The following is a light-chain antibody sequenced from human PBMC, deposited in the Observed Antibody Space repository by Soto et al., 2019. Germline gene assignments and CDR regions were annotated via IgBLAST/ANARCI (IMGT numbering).Light chain of an antibody. V-gene: IGKV1-9*01. J-gene: IGKJ2*01. CDR2: AAS. CDR1: QGISSY. Sequence: DIQLTQSPSSLSASVGDRVTITCRASQGISSYLAWYQQKPGKAPKLLIYAASTLQRGVPSWFSGSGSGTEFTLTTSSLQPYDFATYYCQQFNSCPYTFGQGTKLEIK. CDR3: QQFNSCPYT.